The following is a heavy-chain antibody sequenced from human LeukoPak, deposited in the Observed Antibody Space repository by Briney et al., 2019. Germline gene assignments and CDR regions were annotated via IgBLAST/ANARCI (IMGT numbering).Heavy chain of an antibody. CDR2: SSWNSGST. Sequence: PGGSLRLSCAASGFTFDDYAMHWVRQAPGKGLEWVSGSSWNSGSTYYADSVKGRFTISRDNSRNTLYLQMNSLRAEDTAVYYCARSGLSRFGFWGQGTLVTVSS. V-gene: IGHV3-23*01. CDR1: GFTFDDYA. CDR3: ARSGLSRFGF. J-gene: IGHJ4*02. D-gene: IGHD2/OR15-2a*01.